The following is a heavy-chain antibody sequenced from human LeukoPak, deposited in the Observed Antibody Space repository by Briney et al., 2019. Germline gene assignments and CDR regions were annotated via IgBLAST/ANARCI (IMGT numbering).Heavy chain of an antibody. J-gene: IGHJ3*02. CDR2: INPNSGGT. CDR3: ARDLGVVPAADDAFDI. CDR1: GYTFTGYY. Sequence: ASVKVSCKASGYTFTGYYMHWVRQAPGQGLEWMGWINPNSGGTNYAQKFQGRVTMTRDTSISTAYMELSRLRSDDTAVDYCARDLGVVPAADDAFDIWGQGTMVTVSS. D-gene: IGHD2-2*01. V-gene: IGHV1-2*02.